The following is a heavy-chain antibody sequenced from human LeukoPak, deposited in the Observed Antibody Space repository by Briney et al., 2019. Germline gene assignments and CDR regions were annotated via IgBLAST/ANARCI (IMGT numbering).Heavy chain of an antibody. J-gene: IGHJ6*03. CDR1: GYTFDHYG. D-gene: IGHD3-10*01. V-gene: IGHV1-2*02. Sequence: GASVKVSCKASGYTFDHYGISWVRQAPGQGLEWMGWINPHSGGTNYAQKFQGGVTMTRDTSITTAYMELSSLRSEDTAVYYCARDRDMVRGVNRRRNYYYYMDVWGKGTTVTISS. CDR2: INPHSGGT. CDR3: ARDRDMVRGVNRRRNYYYYMDV.